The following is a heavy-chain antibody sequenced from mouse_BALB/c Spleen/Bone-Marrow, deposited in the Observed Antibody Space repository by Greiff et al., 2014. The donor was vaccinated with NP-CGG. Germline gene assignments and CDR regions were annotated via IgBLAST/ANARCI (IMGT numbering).Heavy chain of an antibody. D-gene: IGHD2-4*01. CDR2: IDPANGNT. CDR1: CFNIKDTY. CDR3: AGYDYYQAWFAY. Sequence: VQLQQSGAELVKPGASVKLSCTASCFNIKDTYMHWVKQRPEQGLGWIGRIDPANGNTKYDPKFQGKATITADASSNTAYLQLSSLTSEDTAVYYCAGYDYYQAWFAYWGQGTLVTVSA. J-gene: IGHJ3*01. V-gene: IGHV14-3*02.